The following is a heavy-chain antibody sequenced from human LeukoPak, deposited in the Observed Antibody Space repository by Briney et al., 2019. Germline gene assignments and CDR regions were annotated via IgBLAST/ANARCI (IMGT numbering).Heavy chain of an antibody. D-gene: IGHD3-9*01. J-gene: IGHJ4*02. Sequence: SETLSLTCTVSGGSISSYYWSWIRQPPGKGLEWIGYIYYSGSTNYYPSLKSRVPVSVATSKNQFTLKLSSVTAADSAVYCCARVNDILTGPFDYWGQGTLVTVSS. CDR1: GGSISSYY. CDR3: ARVNDILTGPFDY. V-gene: IGHV4-59*08. CDR2: IYYSGST.